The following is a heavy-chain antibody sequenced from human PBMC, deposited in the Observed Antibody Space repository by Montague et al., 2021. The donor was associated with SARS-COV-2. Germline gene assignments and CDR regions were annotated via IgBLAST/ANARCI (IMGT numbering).Heavy chain of an antibody. J-gene: IGHJ4*02. Sequence: ETLSLTCAVYGGSFSGCYWTWIRQSPGKGLEWIAEINHSGTTNYNFNPSLRSRVTISVDTSKSQFSLKLSSVTAADTGVYYCARWDPQTLTLIGLRGKSASDYWGQGTLVTVSS. D-gene: IGHD4-23*01. CDR2: INHSGTT. V-gene: IGHV4-34*01. CDR1: GGSFSGCY. CDR3: ARWDPQTLTLIGLRGKSASDY.